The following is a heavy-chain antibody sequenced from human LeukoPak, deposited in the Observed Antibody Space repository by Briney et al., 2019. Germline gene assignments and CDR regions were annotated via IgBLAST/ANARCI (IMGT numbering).Heavy chain of an antibody. V-gene: IGHV3-7*01. CDR1: GFTFSSYW. D-gene: IGHD3-22*01. Sequence: GGSLRLSCAASGFTFSSYWMSWVRQAPGKGLEWVANIKQDGSEKYYADSVKGRFTISRDNSKNTLYLQMNSLRAEDTAVYYCAKCLDSSGYPPDYWGQGTLVTVSS. CDR3: AKCLDSSGYPPDY. J-gene: IGHJ4*02. CDR2: IKQDGSEK.